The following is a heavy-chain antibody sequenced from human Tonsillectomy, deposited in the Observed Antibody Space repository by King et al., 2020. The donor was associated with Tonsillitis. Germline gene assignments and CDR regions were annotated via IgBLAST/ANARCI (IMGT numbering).Heavy chain of an antibody. V-gene: IGHV4-59*01. Sequence: VQLQESGPGLVKPSETLSLTCTVSGGSIGSYYWSWIRQPPGKGLEYIGFISYSGITDFRPSLKSRLAMSVDTSKNQFSLKLNSVTAADTAVYYCAREEWGSYRYLDSWGRGTLVTVSS. CDR2: ISYSGIT. CDR3: AREEWGSYRYLDS. D-gene: IGHD3-16*02. CDR1: GGSIGSYY. J-gene: IGHJ4*02.